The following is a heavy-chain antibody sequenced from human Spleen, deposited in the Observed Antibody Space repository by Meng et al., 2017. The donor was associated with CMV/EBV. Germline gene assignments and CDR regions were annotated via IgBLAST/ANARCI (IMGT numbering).Heavy chain of an antibody. CDR1: GITFSDHY. CDR3: ARDLRRGDS. CDR2: SRNKPNGYTT. Sequence: GGSLRLSCAASGITFSDHYMDWVRQAPGKGLEWVGRSRNKPNGYTTEYAASVKGRFTISRDDSKNSVYLQMNSLKTEDTAVYYCARDLRRGDSWGQGTLVTVSS. J-gene: IGHJ4*02. D-gene: IGHD3-16*01. V-gene: IGHV3-72*01.